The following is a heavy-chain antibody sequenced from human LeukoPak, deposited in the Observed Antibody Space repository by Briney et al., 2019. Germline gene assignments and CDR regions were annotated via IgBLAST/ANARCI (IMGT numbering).Heavy chain of an antibody. D-gene: IGHD4-17*01. CDR1: GFTFSDYY. CDR3: ARGTTVTTVRYFDL. CDR2: ISSSGSTI. J-gene: IGHJ2*01. V-gene: IGHV3-11*04. Sequence: PGGSLRLSCAASGFTFSDYYMSWIRQAPGKGLEWVSYISSSGSTIYYADSVKGRFTVSRDNAKKSLYLQMNSLRAEDTAVYFCARGTTVTTVRYFDLWGRGTLVTVSS.